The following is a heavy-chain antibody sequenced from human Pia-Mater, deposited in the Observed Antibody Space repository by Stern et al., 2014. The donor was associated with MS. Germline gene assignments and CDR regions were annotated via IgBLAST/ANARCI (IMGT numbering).Heavy chain of an antibody. V-gene: IGHV4-39*01. Sequence: VQLEESGPGLVKPSETLSLTCTVSGGSISSSSYYWGWIRQPPGKGLEWIGRIYYSGSTYYNPSLKSRVTISVETSKNQFSLKLSSVTAADTAVYYCARHGTNDYGDYASHYWGQGTLVTVSS. CDR1: GGSISSSSYY. CDR2: IYYSGST. CDR3: ARHGTNDYGDYASHY. J-gene: IGHJ4*02. D-gene: IGHD4-17*01.